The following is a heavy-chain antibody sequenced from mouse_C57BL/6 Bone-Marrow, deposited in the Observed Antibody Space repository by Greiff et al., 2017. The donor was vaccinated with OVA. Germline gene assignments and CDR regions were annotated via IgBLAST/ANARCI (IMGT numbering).Heavy chain of an antibody. CDR2: IYPGSGNT. CDR3: ACYYAMDY. CDR1: GYSFTSYY. J-gene: IGHJ4*01. Sequence: VQLQESGPELVQPGASVKISCKASGYSFTSYYIHWVKQRPGQGLEWIGWIYPGSGNTKYNEQFKGKATMTADPSSSTAYMPLSSQTSEDSAVYYSACYYAMDYWGQGTAVTVSA. V-gene: IGHV1-66*01.